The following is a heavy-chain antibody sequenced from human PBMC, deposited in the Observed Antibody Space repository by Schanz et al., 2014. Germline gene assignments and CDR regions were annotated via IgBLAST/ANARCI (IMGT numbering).Heavy chain of an antibody. Sequence: VQLVESGGGLVQPGGSLRLSCAASGFTFSDYYITWVRQAPGKGLGWVSRTSNDGSFTTFADSVKGRFTISRDNAKNSVFLQMSSLRVEDTGLYFCARDPVEGAPTPYYFDSWGPGTLVTVSS. V-gene: IGHV3-11*06. CDR2: TSNDGSFT. J-gene: IGHJ4*02. CDR3: ARDPVEGAPTPYYFDS. D-gene: IGHD1-26*01. CDR1: GFTFSDYY.